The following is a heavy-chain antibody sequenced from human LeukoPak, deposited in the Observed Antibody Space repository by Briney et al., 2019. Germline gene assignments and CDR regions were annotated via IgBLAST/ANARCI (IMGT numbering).Heavy chain of an antibody. CDR2: ISSSSSSI. D-gene: IGHD1-26*01. CDR1: GFTFSSYS. V-gene: IGHV3-21*01. J-gene: IGHJ4*02. CDR3: AIEVGATTRSSDY. Sequence: GGSLRLSCAASGFTFSSYSMNWVRQAPGKGLEWVSSISSSSSSINYADSVKGRFTISRDNAKNSLYLQMNSLRAEDTAVYYCAIEVGATTRSSDYWGQGTLVTVSS.